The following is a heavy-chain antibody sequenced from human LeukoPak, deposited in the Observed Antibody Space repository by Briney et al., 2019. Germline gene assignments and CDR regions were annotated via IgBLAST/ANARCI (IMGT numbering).Heavy chain of an antibody. CDR2: MNPNSGNT. CDR3: ARDGNWFDP. V-gene: IGHV1-8*02. CDR1: GDTFTSYD. J-gene: IGHJ5*02. Sequence: ASVKVSCKASGDTFTSYDINWVRQATGLGLEWMGWMNPNSGNTGYAQKFQGRVTMTTDTSTSTVYMELRSLRSDDTAVYYCARDGNWFDPWGQGTLVTDSS.